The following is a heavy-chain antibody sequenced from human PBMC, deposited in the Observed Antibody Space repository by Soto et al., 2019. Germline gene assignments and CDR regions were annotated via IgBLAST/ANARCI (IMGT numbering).Heavy chain of an antibody. CDR1: GGTFSSYA. CDR3: ARIQPVASIVDY. J-gene: IGHJ4*02. Sequence: SVKVSWKAAGGTFSSYAISWVRQAPGQGLEWMGGIIPIFGTANYAQKFQGRVTITADESTSTAYMELSSLRSEDTAVYYCARIQPVASIVDYWGQRPLATVSS. V-gene: IGHV1-69*13. CDR2: IIPIFGTA. D-gene: IGHD6-6*01.